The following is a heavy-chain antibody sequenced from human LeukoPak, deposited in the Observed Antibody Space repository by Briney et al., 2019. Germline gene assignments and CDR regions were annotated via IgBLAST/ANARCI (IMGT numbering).Heavy chain of an antibody. D-gene: IGHD2-2*01. Sequence: ASVKVSCKASGYTFTGYYMHWVRQAPGQGLEWMGWINPNSGGTNYAQKFQGRVILTGDTSTSTVYMELSSLRSEDTAVYYCAREWGAGYCSSTSCYAGERYYFDYWGQGTLVTVSS. CDR2: INPNSGGT. V-gene: IGHV1-2*02. J-gene: IGHJ4*02. CDR1: GYTFTGYY. CDR3: AREWGAGYCSSTSCYAGERYYFDY.